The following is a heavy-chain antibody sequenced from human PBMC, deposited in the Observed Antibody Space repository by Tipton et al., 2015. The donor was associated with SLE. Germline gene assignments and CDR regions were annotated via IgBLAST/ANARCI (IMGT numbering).Heavy chain of an antibody. J-gene: IGHJ2*01. CDR3: AREGGAARRYWYFDL. CDR2: INHSGST. CDR1: GGSFSGYY. D-gene: IGHD6-6*01. Sequence: LRLSCAVYGGSFSGYYWSWIRQPPGKGLEWIGEINHSGSTNYNPSLKSRVTISVDTSKNQFSLKLSSVTAADTAVYYCAREGGAARRYWYFDLWGRGTLVTVSS. V-gene: IGHV4-34*01.